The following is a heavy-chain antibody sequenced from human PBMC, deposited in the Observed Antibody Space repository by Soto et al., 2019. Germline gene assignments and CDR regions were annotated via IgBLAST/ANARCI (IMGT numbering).Heavy chain of an antibody. Sequence: GASVRVSCKASGGTFSSYAISWVRQAPGQGLEWMGGIIPIFGTANYAQKFQGRVTITADESTSTAYMELRSLRSDDTAVYYCASGLQDLIGWGQGTLVTVSS. J-gene: IGHJ4*02. V-gene: IGHV1-69*13. CDR3: ASGLQDLIG. CDR1: GGTFSSYA. CDR2: IIPIFGTA.